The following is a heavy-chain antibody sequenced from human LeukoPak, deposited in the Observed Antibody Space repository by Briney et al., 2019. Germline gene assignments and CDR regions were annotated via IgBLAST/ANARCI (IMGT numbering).Heavy chain of an antibody. J-gene: IGHJ4*02. D-gene: IGHD1-26*01. CDR3: AKTSEGYFRRPVDY. CDR1: GFTFSSYG. CDR2: IRYDGSNK. V-gene: IGHV3-30*02. Sequence: GGSLRLSCAASGFTFSSYGMHWVRQAPGKGLEGVAFIRYDGSNKYYADSVKGRFTISRDNSKNTLYLQVNSLRAEDTAVYYCAKTSEGYFRRPVDYWGQGTLVTVSS.